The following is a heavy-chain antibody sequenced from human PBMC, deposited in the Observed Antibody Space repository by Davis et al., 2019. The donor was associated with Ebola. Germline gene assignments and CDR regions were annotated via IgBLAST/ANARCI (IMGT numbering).Heavy chain of an antibody. V-gene: IGHV4-30-2*01. J-gene: IGHJ4*02. CDR3: ARGGSSGPFDY. CDR2: IYHFGSP. CDR1: GGSISSGTSS. D-gene: IGHD6-19*01. Sequence: MPSETLSLTCAVSGGSISSGTSSWSWIRQPPGKGPEYIGYIYHFGSPYYNPSLMSRLSISVDKSKNQFSLRLSSVTAADTAVYYCARGGSSGPFDYWGQGALVTVSS.